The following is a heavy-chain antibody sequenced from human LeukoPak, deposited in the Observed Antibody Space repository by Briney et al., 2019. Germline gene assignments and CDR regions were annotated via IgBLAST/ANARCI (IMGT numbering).Heavy chain of an antibody. V-gene: IGHV1-18*01. J-gene: IGHJ4*02. CDR2: ISAYNGNT. D-gene: IGHD3-22*01. Sequence: ASVKVSCKASGYTFTSYGISWVRQAPGQGLEWMGWISAYNGNTNYAQKFQGRVTITADKSTSTAYMELSSLRSEDTAVYYCATRSITMIVRFDYWGQGTLVTVSS. CDR3: ATRSITMIVRFDY. CDR1: GYTFTSYG.